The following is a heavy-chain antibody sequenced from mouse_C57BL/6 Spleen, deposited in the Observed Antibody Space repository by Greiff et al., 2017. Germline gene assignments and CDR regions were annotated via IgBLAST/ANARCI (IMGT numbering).Heavy chain of an antibody. J-gene: IGHJ2*01. V-gene: IGHV1-9*01. CDR2: ILPGSGST. Sequence: QVQLQQSGADLMKPGASVKLSCKATGYTFTGYWIEWVKQRPGHGLEWIGEILPGSGSTNYKEKFKGKATFTADTSSNTAYMQLSSLTTEDSAMYYYARGDYYGSSPHFDDWGQGTTLTVSS. CDR1: GYTFTGYW. D-gene: IGHD1-1*01. CDR3: ARGDYYGSSPHFDD.